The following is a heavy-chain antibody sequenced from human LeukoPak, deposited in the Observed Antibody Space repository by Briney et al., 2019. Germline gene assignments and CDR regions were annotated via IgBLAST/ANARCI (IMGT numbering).Heavy chain of an antibody. V-gene: IGHV4-59*12. CDR2: IYYSGST. D-gene: IGHD4-23*01. Sequence: SETLSLTCTVSGDSISSSYWSWIRQPPGKGLEWIGYIYYSGSTNYNPSLKSRVTISLDTSKNQFSLKVSSVTAADTAVYYCARDASRLANSPVGYWGQGTLVTVSS. CDR1: GDSISSSY. CDR3: ARDASRLANSPVGY. J-gene: IGHJ4*02.